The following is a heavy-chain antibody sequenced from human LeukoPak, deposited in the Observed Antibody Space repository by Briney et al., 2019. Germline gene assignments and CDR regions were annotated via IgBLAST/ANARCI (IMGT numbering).Heavy chain of an antibody. Sequence: PGGSLRLSCAASGFTVSSNYMSWVRQAPGKGLEWVSLIYSGGSTYYADSVRGRFTISRDNSKNTLYLQMNSLRAEDTAVYYCASPIAAANFGYYYGMDVWGQGTTVTVSS. CDR1: GFTVSSNY. J-gene: IGHJ6*02. V-gene: IGHV3-66*01. CDR2: IYSGGST. CDR3: ASPIAAANFGYYYGMDV. D-gene: IGHD6-13*01.